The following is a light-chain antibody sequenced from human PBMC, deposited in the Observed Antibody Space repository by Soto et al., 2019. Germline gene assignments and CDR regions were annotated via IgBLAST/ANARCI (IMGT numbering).Light chain of an antibody. V-gene: IGLV2-14*01. Sequence: QSALTQPASVSGSPGQSITISCTGTSSDIGTYNFVSWYQQHPGKAPKLLIHEISNRPSGVSIRFSGSKSGNTASLTISGLQAEDEADYYCSSDTTTSTLIFGGGTKLTVL. CDR2: EIS. CDR1: SSDIGTYNF. J-gene: IGLJ2*01. CDR3: SSDTTTSTLI.